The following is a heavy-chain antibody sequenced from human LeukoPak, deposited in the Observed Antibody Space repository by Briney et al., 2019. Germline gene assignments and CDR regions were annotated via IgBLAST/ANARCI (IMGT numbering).Heavy chain of an antibody. D-gene: IGHD6-19*01. V-gene: IGHV1-69*06. CDR2: IIPIFGTA. Sequence: SVKVSCTASGGTFSSYAISWVRQAPGQGLEWMGGIIPIFGTANYAQKFQGRVTITADKSTSTAYMELSSLRSEDTAVYYCARGQRDGQWLADYYYYYYYMDVWGKGTTVTVSS. J-gene: IGHJ6*03. CDR1: GGTFSSYA. CDR3: ARGQRDGQWLADYYYYYYYMDV.